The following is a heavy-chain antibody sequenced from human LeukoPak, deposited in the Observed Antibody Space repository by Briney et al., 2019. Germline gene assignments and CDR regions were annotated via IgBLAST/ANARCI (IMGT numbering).Heavy chain of an antibody. Sequence: PGGSLRLSCAASGFTFSSYGMHWVRQAPGKGLEWVAFIRYDGSNKYYADSVKGRFTISRDNSKNTLYLQMNSLRAGDTAVYYCASDTRVVPAALDYWGQGTLVTVSS. J-gene: IGHJ4*02. CDR2: IRYDGSNK. CDR3: ASDTRVVPAALDY. D-gene: IGHD2-2*01. V-gene: IGHV3-30*02. CDR1: GFTFSSYG.